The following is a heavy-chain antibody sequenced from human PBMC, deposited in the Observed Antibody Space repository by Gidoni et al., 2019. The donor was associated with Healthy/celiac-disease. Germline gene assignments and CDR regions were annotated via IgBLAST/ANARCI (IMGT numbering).Heavy chain of an antibody. Sequence: TNYNPSLKSRVTMSVDTSKNQFSLKLSSVTAADTAVYYCARDRGGQRGLGAFDIWGQGTMVTVSS. CDR2: T. V-gene: IGHV4-4*07. J-gene: IGHJ3*02. CDR3: ARDRGGQRGLGAFDI. D-gene: IGHD3-10*01.